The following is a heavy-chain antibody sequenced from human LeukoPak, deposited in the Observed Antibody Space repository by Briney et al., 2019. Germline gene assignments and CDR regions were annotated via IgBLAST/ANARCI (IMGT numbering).Heavy chain of an antibody. D-gene: IGHD3-10*01. CDR1: GFIFSDFW. J-gene: IGHJ3*02. CDR3: ARVYGAYAFDI. Sequence: GGSLRLSCAASGFIFSDFWMHWVRQAPGKGLVWVSRTDSDGSSTTFADSVKGRFTISRDNAKNTLYLQMNSLRDEDTAVYYCARVYGAYAFDIWGQGTMVTVSS. CDR2: TDSDGSST. V-gene: IGHV3-74*01.